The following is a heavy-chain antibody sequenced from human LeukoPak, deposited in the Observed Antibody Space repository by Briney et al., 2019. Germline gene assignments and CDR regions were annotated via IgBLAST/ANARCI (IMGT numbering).Heavy chain of an antibody. CDR2: IKQDESEK. CDR3: ATSPRGGYEPFYFDY. V-gene: IGHV3-7*01. D-gene: IGHD5-12*01. CDR1: GFTFSDYW. Sequence: PGGSLRLSCAASGFTFSDYWMSWVRQAPGKGLEWVANIKQDESEKYYVDCVKGRFTISRDNAKNTLYVQINSLRAEDTAVYYCATSPRGGYEPFYFDYWGQGTLVTVSS. J-gene: IGHJ4*02.